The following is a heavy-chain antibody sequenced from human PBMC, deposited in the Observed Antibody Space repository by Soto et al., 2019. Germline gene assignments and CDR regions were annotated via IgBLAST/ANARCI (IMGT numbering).Heavy chain of an antibody. CDR1: GGSFSGYY. CDR2: INHSGST. V-gene: IGHV4-34*01. Sequence: QVQLQQWGAGLLKPSETLSLTCAVYGGSFSGYYWSWIRQPPGKGLEWIGEINHSGSTNYNPSLKSRVTISVDTSKNQFSLKLRSVTAADTAVYYCARGGSRITMVRGVTVFDYWGQGTLVTVSS. D-gene: IGHD3-10*01. J-gene: IGHJ4*02. CDR3: ARGGSRITMVRGVTVFDY.